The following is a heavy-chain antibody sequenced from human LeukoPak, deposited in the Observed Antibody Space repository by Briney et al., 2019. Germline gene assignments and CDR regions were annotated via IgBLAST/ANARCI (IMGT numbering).Heavy chain of an antibody. J-gene: IGHJ3*02. V-gene: IGHV3-23*01. CDR3: VKEHVDRAFTRSFEM. Sequence: GALHLSCAASGFSFSTNPMSGVRQAPGKGLAWVSAISPDRTYYADSVKGRLTISRDNYKNTVDLHINSPRAEDTAIYYCVKEHVDRAFTRSFEMWGQGTVVTVSS. D-gene: IGHD3-10*01. CDR1: GFSFSTNP. CDR2: ISPDRT.